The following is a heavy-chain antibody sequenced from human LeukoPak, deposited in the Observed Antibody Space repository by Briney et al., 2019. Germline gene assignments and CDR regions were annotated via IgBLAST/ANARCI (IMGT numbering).Heavy chain of an antibody. V-gene: IGHV4-59*01. J-gene: IGHJ2*01. CDR3: ARGAWYFDL. CDR1: GGSISSYH. CDR2: IYYSGST. Sequence: SETLSLTCTLSGGSISSYHWSWFRQPPGRGLEWIGYIYYSGSTNYNPSLKSRVTISVDTSKNQFSLKLSSVTAADTAVYYCARGAWYFDLWGRGTLVTVSS.